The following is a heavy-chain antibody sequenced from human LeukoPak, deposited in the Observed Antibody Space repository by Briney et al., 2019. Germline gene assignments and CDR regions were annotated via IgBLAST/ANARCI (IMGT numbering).Heavy chain of an antibody. D-gene: IGHD4-17*01. J-gene: IGHJ4*02. CDR1: GGSFSGYY. Sequence: NPSETLSLTCAVYGGSFSGYYWSWIRQPPGKGLEWIGEINHSGSTNYNPSLKSRVTISVDTSKNQFSLKLSSVTAADTAVYYCARDATVTPPSDISFDYWGQGTLVTVSS. CDR2: INHSGST. V-gene: IGHV4-34*01. CDR3: ARDATVTPPSDISFDY.